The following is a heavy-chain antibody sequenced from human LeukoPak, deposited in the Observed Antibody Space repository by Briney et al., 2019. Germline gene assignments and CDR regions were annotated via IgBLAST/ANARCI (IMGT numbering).Heavy chain of an antibody. J-gene: IGHJ4*02. D-gene: IGHD3-22*01. Sequence: SETLSLTCAVSGYPISNGYYWGWIRQPPGKGLEWIGSIYYSGNTYDNPSLKSRVTVSLDTSKNQFSLRLSSVTASDTAVYYCARHRLFDTTGYYYDFDYWGQGTLVTVSS. CDR2: IYYSGNT. CDR1: GYPISNGYY. V-gene: IGHV4-38-2*01. CDR3: ARHRLFDTTGYYYDFDY.